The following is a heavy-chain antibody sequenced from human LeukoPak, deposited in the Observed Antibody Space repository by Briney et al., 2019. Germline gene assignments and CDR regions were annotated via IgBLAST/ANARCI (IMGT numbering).Heavy chain of an antibody. D-gene: IGHD6-19*01. CDR2: ISWNSGSI. J-gene: IGHJ4*02. Sequence: PGRSLRLSWAASGFTFDDYAMHWVRQAPGKGLEWVSGISWNSGSIGYADSVKGRFTISRDNAKNSLYLQMNSLRAEDTALYYCAKDKEDGGGSGWYYFDYWGQGTLVTVSS. CDR1: GFTFDDYA. CDR3: AKDKEDGGGSGWYYFDY. V-gene: IGHV3-9*01.